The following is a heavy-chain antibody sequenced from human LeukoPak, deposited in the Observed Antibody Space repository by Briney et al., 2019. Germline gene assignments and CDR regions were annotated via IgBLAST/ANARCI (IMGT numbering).Heavy chain of an antibody. Sequence: PGGSLTLSCAASGFTFSSYWMHWVRQPPGKGLVWVSRINSDGSSTSYADSVKGRFTISRDNSKNTLSLQMNSLRAEDTAVYYCAKDLEVGRLWVRTNSPFDYWGQGTLVTVSS. CDR2: INSDGSST. CDR1: GFTFSSYW. CDR3: AKDLEVGRLWVRTNSPFDY. V-gene: IGHV3-74*01. D-gene: IGHD3-10*01. J-gene: IGHJ4*02.